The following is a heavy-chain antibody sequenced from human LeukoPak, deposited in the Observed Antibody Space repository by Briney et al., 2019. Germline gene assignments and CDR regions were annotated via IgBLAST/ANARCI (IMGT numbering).Heavy chain of an antibody. J-gene: IGHJ3*02. V-gene: IGHV4-39*01. D-gene: IGHD1-1*01. CDR1: GGSISSSSYY. CDR2: IYYSGST. Sequence: SETLSRTCTVSGGSISSSSYYWGWIRQPPGKGLEWIGSIYYSGSTYYNPSLKSRVTISVDTSKNQFSLKLSSVTAADTAVYYCARLRIWNAFDIWGQGTMVTVSS. CDR3: ARLRIWNAFDI.